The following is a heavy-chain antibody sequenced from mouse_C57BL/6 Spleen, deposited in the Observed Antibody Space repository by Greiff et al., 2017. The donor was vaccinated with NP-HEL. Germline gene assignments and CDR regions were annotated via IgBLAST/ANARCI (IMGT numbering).Heavy chain of an antibody. CDR1: GYTFTSYW. J-gene: IGHJ4*01. D-gene: IGHD2-5*01. V-gene: IGHV1-50*01. Sequence: QVQLQQPGAELVKPGASVKLSCKASGYTFTSYWMQWVKQRPGQGLEWIGEIDPSDSYTNYNQKFKGKATLTVDTSSSTAYMQLSSLTSEDSAVFYCARWGYYSTLYAMDNWGEGKSVTASS. CDR3: ARWGYYSTLYAMDN. CDR2: IDPSDSYT.